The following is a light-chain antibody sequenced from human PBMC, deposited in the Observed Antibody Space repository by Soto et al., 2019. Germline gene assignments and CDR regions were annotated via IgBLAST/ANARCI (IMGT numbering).Light chain of an antibody. CDR2: KVS. CDR3: MQGTHWPPYT. CDR1: QSLAYSDGNTY. V-gene: IGKV2-30*01. J-gene: IGKJ2*01. Sequence: DVVMPQSPLSLPVTLGQPASISCRSSQSLAYSDGNTYLNWFQQRPGQSPRRLIYKVSNRDSGVPDRFGVSGSGTDFPLKISRVEAEDVGVYYCMQGTHWPPYTFGQGTKLEIK.